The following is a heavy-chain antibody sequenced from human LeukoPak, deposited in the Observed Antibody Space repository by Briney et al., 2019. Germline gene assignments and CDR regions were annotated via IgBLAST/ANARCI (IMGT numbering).Heavy chain of an antibody. V-gene: IGHV5-51*01. J-gene: IGHJ4*02. CDR3: AGGRGYSYNYHYFDY. CDR1: GFTFTTFW. CDR2: IYPGDSDT. D-gene: IGHD5-12*01. Sequence: GESLKISCEGSGFTFTTFWIGWVRQMPGKGLEWLGIIYPGDSDTRYSPSFQGQVTISADKSINTAYLQWSSLKVSDTAIYYCAGGRGYSYNYHYFDYWGRGALVTVSS.